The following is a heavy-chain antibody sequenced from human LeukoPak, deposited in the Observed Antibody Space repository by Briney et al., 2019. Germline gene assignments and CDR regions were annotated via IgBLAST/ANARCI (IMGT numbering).Heavy chain of an antibody. CDR3: ARSVSAYAGRGWFDP. J-gene: IGHJ5*02. Sequence: PSETLSLTCSVSGGSIRSLGYSWGWIRQPPGRGLEWIASMYYTGTTYYNPSLKSRVTMSVDTSKNQFSLNLTSVTAADTAVFYCARSVSAYAGRGWFDPWGQGTLVTVSS. D-gene: IGHD5-12*01. V-gene: IGHV4-39*07. CDR1: GGSIRSLGYS. CDR2: MYYTGTT.